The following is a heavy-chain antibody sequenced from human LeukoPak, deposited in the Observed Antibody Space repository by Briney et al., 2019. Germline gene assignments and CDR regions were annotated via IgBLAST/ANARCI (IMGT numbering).Heavy chain of an antibody. V-gene: IGHV3-30*01. CDR1: GFTFSSYA. J-gene: IGHJ4*02. CDR3: ARDTFTVTTGVFDY. Sequence: GGSLRLSCAASGFTFSSYAMHWVRQAPGKGLNWVAFIRYDGNNKYYADSVKGRFTISRDNSKNTLYLQMNSLRAEDTAVYYCARDTFTVTTGVFDYWGQGTLVTVSS. D-gene: IGHD4-17*01. CDR2: IRYDGNNK.